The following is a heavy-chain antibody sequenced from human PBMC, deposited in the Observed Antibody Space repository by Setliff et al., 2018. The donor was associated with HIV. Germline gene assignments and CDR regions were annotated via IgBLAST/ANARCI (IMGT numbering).Heavy chain of an antibody. J-gene: IGHJ4*02. CDR2: IDTTGSTM. CDR3: GKDYVADYYTPSGRDGAVDY. CDR1: GFMFRSHE. V-gene: IGHV3-48*03. Sequence: GGSLRLSCAASGFMFRSHEMNWVRQAPGKGLEWLAYIDTTGSTMDYADSVTGRFSISRDNANSSLTLQMNSLRAYDTAVYYCGKDYVADYYTPSGRDGAVDYWGQGTLVTVSS. D-gene: IGHD3-10*01.